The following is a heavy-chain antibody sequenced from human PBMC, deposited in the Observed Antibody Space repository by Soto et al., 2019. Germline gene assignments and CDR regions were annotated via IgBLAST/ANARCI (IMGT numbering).Heavy chain of an antibody. CDR2: IYYSGST. J-gene: IGHJ6*03. V-gene: IGHV4-39*01. CDR3: ARLYSSSWYRAYYYYYMDV. D-gene: IGHD6-13*01. CDR1: GGSISSSSYY. Sequence: SETLCLTCTVSGGSISSSSYYWGWIRQPPGKGLEWIGSIYYSGSTYYNPSLKSRVTISVDTSKNQFSLKLSSVTAADTAVYYCARLYSSSWYRAYYYYYMDVWGKGTTVTVSS.